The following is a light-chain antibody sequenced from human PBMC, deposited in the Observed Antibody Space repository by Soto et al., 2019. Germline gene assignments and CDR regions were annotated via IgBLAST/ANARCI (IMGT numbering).Light chain of an antibody. CDR3: HQYGSSPLT. CDR2: GAS. CDR1: QSVSNN. J-gene: IGKJ4*01. Sequence: EIVMTHSPATLSVSPGERATLSCRASQSVSNNLAWYQQKPGQAPRLLIYGASTRATAIPARFSGSGSGTEFTLTISSLQSEDFAVFYCHQYGSSPLTFGGGTKVEIK. V-gene: IGKV3-15*01.